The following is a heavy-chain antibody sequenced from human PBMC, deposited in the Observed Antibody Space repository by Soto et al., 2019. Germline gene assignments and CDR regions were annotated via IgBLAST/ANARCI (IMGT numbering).Heavy chain of an antibody. CDR1: GGSFSGYY. V-gene: IGHV4-34*01. CDR2: INHSGST. J-gene: IGHJ4*02. D-gene: IGHD6-6*01. Sequence: SEILSLTCAVYGGSFSGYYWSWIRQPPGKGLEWIGEINHSGSTNYNPSLKSRVTISVDTSKNQFSLKLSSVTAADTAVYYCAREAARIAGIFDYWGQGTLVTVSS. CDR3: AREAARIAGIFDY.